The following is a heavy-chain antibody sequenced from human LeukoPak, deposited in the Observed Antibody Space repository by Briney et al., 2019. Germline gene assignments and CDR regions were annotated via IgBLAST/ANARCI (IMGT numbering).Heavy chain of an antibody. D-gene: IGHD6-13*01. CDR1: GGTFSSYA. J-gene: IGHJ4*02. Sequence: ASVKVSCKASGGTFSSYAISWVRQAPGQGLEWMGGIIPIFGTANYAQKFQGRVTITADESTSTAYMELSSLGSEDTAVYYCARGLAAAVPHYFDYWGQGTLVTVSS. V-gene: IGHV1-69*13. CDR2: IIPIFGTA. CDR3: ARGLAAAVPHYFDY.